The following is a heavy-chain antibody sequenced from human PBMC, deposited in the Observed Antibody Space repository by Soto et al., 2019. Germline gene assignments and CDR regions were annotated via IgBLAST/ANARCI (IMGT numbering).Heavy chain of an antibody. CDR3: AGALVDTAMCFDY. D-gene: IGHD5-18*01. V-gene: IGHV1-69*13. CDR2: IIPIFGTA. J-gene: IGHJ4*02. CDR1: GGTFSSSA. Sequence: SVKVSCDASGGTFSSSAIGWVRQAPGQGLEWMGGIIPIFGTAKYAQKFQGRVTLTADESTSTAYMELSSLRSEDTAVYYCAGALVDTAMCFDYCGQLPLFTVSS.